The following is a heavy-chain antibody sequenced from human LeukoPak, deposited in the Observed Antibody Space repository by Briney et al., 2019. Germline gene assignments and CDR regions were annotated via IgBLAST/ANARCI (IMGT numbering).Heavy chain of an antibody. J-gene: IGHJ3*02. CDR2: IYHSGST. CDR1: GGSISSSPYY. Sequence: SETLSLTCTVSGGSISSSPYYWGWIRQPPGKGLEWIGEIYHSGSTNYNPSLKSRVTISVDKSKNQFSLKLSSVTAADTAVYYCARVSSRITMIVAVRDAFDIWGQGTMVTVSS. D-gene: IGHD3-22*01. V-gene: IGHV4-39*07. CDR3: ARVSSRITMIVAVRDAFDI.